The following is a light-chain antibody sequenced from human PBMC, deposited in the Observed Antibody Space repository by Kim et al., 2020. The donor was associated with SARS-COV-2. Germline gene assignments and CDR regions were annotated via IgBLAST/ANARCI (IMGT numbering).Light chain of an antibody. Sequence: PPGERAPLSCRASQSVSSSYLAWYQQKPGQAPRLLIYGASSRATGIPDRFSGSGSGTDFTLTISRLEPEDFAVYYCQQYGSSPRTFGPGTKVDIK. V-gene: IGKV3-20*01. J-gene: IGKJ3*01. CDR1: QSVSSSY. CDR3: QQYGSSPRT. CDR2: GAS.